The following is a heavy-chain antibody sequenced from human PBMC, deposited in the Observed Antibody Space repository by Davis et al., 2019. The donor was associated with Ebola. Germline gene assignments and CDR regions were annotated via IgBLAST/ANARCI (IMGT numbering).Heavy chain of an antibody. CDR2: IIPIFGTA. D-gene: IGHD6-19*01. Sequence: SVKVSCKASGGTFSSYAISWVRQAPGQGLEWMGGIIPIFGTANYAQKFQGRVTITADESTSTAYMELSSLISEDTAVYYCARSTGIAVAGTPVGGMDVWGQGTTVTVSS. CDR1: GGTFSSYA. CDR3: ARSTGIAVAGTPVGGMDV. J-gene: IGHJ6*02. V-gene: IGHV1-69*13.